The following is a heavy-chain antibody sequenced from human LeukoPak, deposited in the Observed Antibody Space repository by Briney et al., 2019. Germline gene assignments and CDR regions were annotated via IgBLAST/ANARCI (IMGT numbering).Heavy chain of an antibody. CDR2: ISSSGSTI. D-gene: IGHD6-6*01. CDR3: ARARPLSLYYYGMDV. CDR1: GFTFSSYA. Sequence: GGSLRLSCAASGFTFSSYAMSWVRQAPGKGLEWVSYISSSGSTIYYADFVKGRFTISRDNAKNSLYLQMNSLRAEDTAVYYCARARPLSLYYYGMDVWGQGTTVTVSS. V-gene: IGHV3-48*03. J-gene: IGHJ6*02.